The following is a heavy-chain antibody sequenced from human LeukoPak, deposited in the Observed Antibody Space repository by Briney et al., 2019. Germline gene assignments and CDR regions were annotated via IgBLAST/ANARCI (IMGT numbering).Heavy chain of an antibody. D-gene: IGHD4/OR15-4a*01. J-gene: IGHJ4*02. CDR1: GYTFTTNV. CDR3: ARDANWYFDY. CDR2: INTNTGNP. V-gene: IGHV7-4-1*02. Sequence: GASVKVSCKASGYTFTTNVMNWVRQAPGQGLEWMGWINTNTGNPTYAQGFTGRFVFSLDTSVSTTYLQISSLKAEDTAVYYCARDANWYFDYWGQGTLVTVSS.